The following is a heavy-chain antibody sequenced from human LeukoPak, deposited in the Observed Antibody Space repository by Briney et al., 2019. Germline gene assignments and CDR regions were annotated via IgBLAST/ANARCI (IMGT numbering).Heavy chain of an antibody. V-gene: IGHV4-39*07. D-gene: IGHD3-22*01. CDR3: ARAGPPYDSSGYYFFDY. CDR1: GGSISSSSYY. CDR2: IYYSGST. J-gene: IGHJ4*02. Sequence: SETLSLTCTVSGGSISSSSYYWGWIRQPPGKGLEWIGSIYYSGSTNYNPSLKSRVTISVDTSKNQFSLKLSSVTAADTAVYYCARAGPPYDSSGYYFFDYWGQGTLVTVSS.